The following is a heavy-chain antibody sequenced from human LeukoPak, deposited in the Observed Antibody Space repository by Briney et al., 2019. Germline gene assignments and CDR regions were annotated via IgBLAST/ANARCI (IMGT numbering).Heavy chain of an antibody. Sequence: PGASLRLSCVVSGFTLSSYNMNWVRQAPGKGLEWVSSIGTSNSYIFYADSVTGRFTISRDNAKNSLYLQMNSLRAEDTAVYYCARRASTERGHSYGLDYWGQGTLVTVSS. V-gene: IGHV3-21*01. CDR1: GFTLSSYN. CDR2: IGTSNSYI. D-gene: IGHD5-18*01. J-gene: IGHJ4*02. CDR3: ARRASTERGHSYGLDY.